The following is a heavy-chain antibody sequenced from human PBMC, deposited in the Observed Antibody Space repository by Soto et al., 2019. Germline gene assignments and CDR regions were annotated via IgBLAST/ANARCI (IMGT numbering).Heavy chain of an antibody. CDR3: ASDQYDFRSGSYYYAMEV. Sequence: AETLSLTCTVSCGSVSSESHYWSWIRQTPGKGLEWIGYIYYTGSTNYNPSLKGRVTMSVDTSRDQVSLRLRSVTRADTAVHYCASDQYDFRSGSYYYAMEVWGQGTKVTVSS. CDR2: IYYTGST. D-gene: IGHD3-3*01. V-gene: IGHV4-61*01. J-gene: IGHJ6*02. CDR1: CGSVSSESHY.